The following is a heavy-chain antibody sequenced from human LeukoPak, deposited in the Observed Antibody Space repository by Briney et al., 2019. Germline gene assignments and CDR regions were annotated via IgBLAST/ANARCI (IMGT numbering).Heavy chain of an antibody. V-gene: IGHV3-49*04. CDR2: IRKKAHDWTP. J-gene: IGHJ4*02. CDR1: GFTFGDYG. Sequence: GGSLRLSCTTSGFTFGDYGFNWVRQAPGKGLEWVGFIRKKAHDWTPQYAASVQGRFTISRDDSKGIAYLEMNSLKTEDTAVYYCTRVGGYDNYLDYWGQGTPVTVSS. D-gene: IGHD5-12*01. CDR3: TRVGGYDNYLDY.